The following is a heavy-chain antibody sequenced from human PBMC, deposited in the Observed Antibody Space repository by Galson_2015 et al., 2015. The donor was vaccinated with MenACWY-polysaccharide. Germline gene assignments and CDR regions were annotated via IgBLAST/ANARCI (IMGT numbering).Heavy chain of an antibody. J-gene: IGHJ4*02. CDR2: IWFDGSNT. Sequence: SLRLSCAASGFTFSTYGMHWVRQAPQAPGKGLEWVAIIWFDGSNTYYSDSVMGRSTISRDNSKNTLYLQMNGLRAEDTAVYYWARDGPYHIQYYWGQGTLVTVSA. V-gene: IGHV3-33*01. CDR1: GFTFSTYG. D-gene: IGHD2-2*01. CDR3: ARDGPYHIQYY.